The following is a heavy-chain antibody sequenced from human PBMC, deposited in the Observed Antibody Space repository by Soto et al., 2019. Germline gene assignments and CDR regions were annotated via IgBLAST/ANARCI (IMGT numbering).Heavy chain of an antibody. CDR1: GGSLSSSSYY. D-gene: IGHD2-15*01. V-gene: IGHV4-39*01. CDR2: IVYSGNT. J-gene: IGHJ5*02. CDR3: ALHDYTGPAATGRFDP. Sequence: QLQLQESGPGLVKPSETLSLTCTVSGGSLSSSSYYWGWIRQPPGKGLEWIGNIVYSGNTYYNPSLKGRVRISVDTSKNQFSLKLSSVTAADTAVYYWALHDYTGPAATGRFDPWGQGTLVTVSS.